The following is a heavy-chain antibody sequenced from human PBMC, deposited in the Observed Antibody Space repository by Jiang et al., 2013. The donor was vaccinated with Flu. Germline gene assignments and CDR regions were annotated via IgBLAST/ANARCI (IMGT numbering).Heavy chain of an antibody. Sequence: GSGLVKPSGTLSLTCAVSGGSISSSNWWSWVRQPPGKGLEWIGEIYHSGSTNYNPSLKSRVTISVDKSKNQFSLKLSSVTAADTAVYYCARDPSFPVDYGFYRGGLDYWGQGTLVTVSS. CDR3: ARDPSFPVDYGFYRGGLDY. D-gene: IGHD4-17*01. CDR1: GGSISSSNW. J-gene: IGHJ4*02. CDR2: IYHSGST. V-gene: IGHV4-4*02.